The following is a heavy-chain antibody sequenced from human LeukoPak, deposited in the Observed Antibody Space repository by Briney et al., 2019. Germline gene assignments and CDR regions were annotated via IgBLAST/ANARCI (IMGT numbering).Heavy chain of an antibody. CDR1: GYTFTSYG. J-gene: IGHJ4*02. V-gene: IGHV1-18*01. CDR3: AREKRYSSGWSYFDY. CDR2: ISAYNGNT. D-gene: IGHD6-19*01. Sequence: ASVKVSCKASGYTFTSYGISWVRQAPGQGLEWMGWISAYNGNTNYAQKLQGRVTMTTDTSTSTAYMELRSLRSDDTAVYYCAREKRYSSGWSYFDYWGQGTLVTVSS.